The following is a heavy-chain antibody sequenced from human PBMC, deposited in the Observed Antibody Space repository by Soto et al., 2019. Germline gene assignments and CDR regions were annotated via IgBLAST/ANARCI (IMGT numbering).Heavy chain of an antibody. D-gene: IGHD2-2*01. Sequence: GGALRLSCGAPGFTLCSYSMHRVPQAPGKGAEWVAVISYDGSNKYYADSVKGRFTISRDNSKNTLYLQMNNLRAEDTAVYYCAKDNCISTSCYRLYNWFDPWGQGTLVTVSS. J-gene: IGHJ5*02. V-gene: IGHV3-30-3*02. CDR1: GFTLCSYS. CDR2: ISYDGSNK. CDR3: AKDNCISTSCYRLYNWFDP.